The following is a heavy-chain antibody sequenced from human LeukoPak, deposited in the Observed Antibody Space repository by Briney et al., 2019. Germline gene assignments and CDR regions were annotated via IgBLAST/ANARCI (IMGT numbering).Heavy chain of an antibody. Sequence: SETLSLTCTVSGDSINNYYWSWLRQTPGEGLEWIGFVAYSGNSNYNPSLESRVTISIDTSKNQFSLKLNSVTPADTAMYYCARVVRGAVTFNRFDPWGQGTLVTVSP. J-gene: IGHJ5*02. CDR3: ARVVRGAVTFNRFDP. CDR2: VAYSGNS. CDR1: GDSINNYY. V-gene: IGHV4-59*01. D-gene: IGHD3-10*02.